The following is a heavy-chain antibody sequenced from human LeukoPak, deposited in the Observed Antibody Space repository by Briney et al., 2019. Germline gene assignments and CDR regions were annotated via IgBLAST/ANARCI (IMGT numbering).Heavy chain of an antibody. Sequence: GGSLRLSCAASGFTVSSNYMSWVRQAPGKGLEWVSVIYSGGSTYYADSVKGRFTISRDNSKNTLYLEVISLTAEDTAVYYCAKDDAWLRFGEWSQGTLVTVSS. CDR3: AKDDAWLRFGE. D-gene: IGHD3-10*01. CDR1: GFTVSSNY. V-gene: IGHV3-53*01. CDR2: IYSGGST. J-gene: IGHJ4*02.